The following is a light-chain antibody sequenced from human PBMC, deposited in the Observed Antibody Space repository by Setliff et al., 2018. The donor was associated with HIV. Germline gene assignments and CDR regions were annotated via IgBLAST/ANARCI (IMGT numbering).Light chain of an antibody. Sequence: QSALTQPPSVSGAPRQRVTISCSGSSSNIGNNAVNWYQQRPGESPKLMIYDVTKRPSGVPDRFSGSKSGNTASLTISGLQAEDEADYCCCSYAGSYTFPYVFGTGTKVTVL. V-gene: IGLV2-11*01. J-gene: IGLJ1*01. CDR2: DVT. CDR3: CSYAGSYTFPYV. CDR1: SSNIGNNA.